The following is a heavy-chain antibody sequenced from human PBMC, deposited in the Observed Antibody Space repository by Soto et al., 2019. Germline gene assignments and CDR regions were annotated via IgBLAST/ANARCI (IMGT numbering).Heavy chain of an antibody. V-gene: IGHV4-4*02. D-gene: IGHD3-10*02. Sequence: SETLSLTCAVSGGSINNYFWSWVRQPPGKGLEWIGEINQTGGITYNPSLRRRVSISADKYNNHSSLKQDSVTTADAASYYCFTRKDYYYVWNRWSLDPWGQGTLVTVSS. CDR3: FTRKDYYYVWNRWSLDP. CDR1: GGSINNYFW. J-gene: IGHJ5*02. CDR2: INQTGGI.